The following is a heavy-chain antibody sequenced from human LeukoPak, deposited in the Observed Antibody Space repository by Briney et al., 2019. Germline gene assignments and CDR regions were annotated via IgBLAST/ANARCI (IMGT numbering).Heavy chain of an antibody. D-gene: IGHD1-26*01. CDR1: GFTFSSYW. J-gene: IGHJ4*02. Sequence: PGGSLRLSCAASGFTFSSYWMHWVRQAPGKGLVWVSRIYSDGSSTSYADSVKGLSTLSRDNAKHTLYLQMNSLRAEDTAVYYCAKDLDSEWEPFDYWGQGTLVTVSS. CDR3: AKDLDSEWEPFDY. CDR2: IYSDGSST. V-gene: IGHV3-74*01.